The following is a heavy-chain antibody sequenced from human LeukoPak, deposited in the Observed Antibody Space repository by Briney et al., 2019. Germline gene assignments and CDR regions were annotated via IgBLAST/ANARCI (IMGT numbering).Heavy chain of an antibody. CDR3: ARGGVYSSGWYVDY. CDR2: ISSSSSYI. CDR1: GFTFNTYS. D-gene: IGHD6-19*01. V-gene: IGHV3-21*01. Sequence: GGSLRLSCAASGFTFNTYSMNWVRQAPGKGLEWVSSISSSSSYIYYADSVKGRFTISRDNAKNSLYLQMNSLRAEDTAVYYCARGGVYSSGWYVDYWGQGTLVTVSS. J-gene: IGHJ4*02.